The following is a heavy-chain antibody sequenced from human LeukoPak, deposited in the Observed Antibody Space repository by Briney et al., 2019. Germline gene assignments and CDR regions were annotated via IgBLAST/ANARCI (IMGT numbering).Heavy chain of an antibody. V-gene: IGHV1-69*01. CDR1: GGTFSSYA. Sequence: SVKVSCKASGGTFSSYAISWVRQAPGQGLGWMGGIIPIFGTANYAQKFQGRVTITADESTSTAYMELSSLRSEDTAVYYCARDLSHSSGYYYWGQGTLVTVSS. CDR3: ARDLSHSSGYYY. CDR2: IIPIFGTA. J-gene: IGHJ4*02. D-gene: IGHD3-22*01.